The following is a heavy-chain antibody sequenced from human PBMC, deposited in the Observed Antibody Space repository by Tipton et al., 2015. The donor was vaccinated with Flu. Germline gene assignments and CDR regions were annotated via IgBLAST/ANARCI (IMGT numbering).Heavy chain of an antibody. Sequence: TLSLTCSISGGFITSGSYYWSWIRQSAGRGLEWIGRIYTTGSVNYNPSLRGRVTIAGDTSRNHFSLQLTSVTAADTAVYFCARSPRYSGSGIYPYYFPDWF. CDR2: IYTTGSV. D-gene: IGHD2/OR15-2a*01. CDR1: GGFITSGSYY. V-gene: IGHV4-61*02. CDR3: ARSPRYSGSGIYPYYFPDWF. J-gene: IGHJ5*01.